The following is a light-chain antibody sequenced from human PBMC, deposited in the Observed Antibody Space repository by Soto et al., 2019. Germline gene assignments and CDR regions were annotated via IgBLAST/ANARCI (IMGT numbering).Light chain of an antibody. Sequence: EIVLTQSPATLSLSPGERATLSCRASQSVSNYLAWYQQKPGQAPRLLMSDTSNRAPGIPARFSGSGSGTDFTLTINSLEPEDFAVYFCQQRSKFLWPFGQGTKVEI. CDR2: DTS. CDR3: QQRSKFLWP. CDR1: QSVSNY. V-gene: IGKV3-11*01. J-gene: IGKJ1*01.